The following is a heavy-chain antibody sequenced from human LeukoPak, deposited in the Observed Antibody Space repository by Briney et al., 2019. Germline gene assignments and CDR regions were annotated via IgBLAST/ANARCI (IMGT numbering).Heavy chain of an antibody. J-gene: IGHJ3*02. CDR1: GGSIREYY. V-gene: IGHV4-59*01. CDR3: ARELVRGVIGAFDI. CDR2: IYDSGST. Sequence: SETLSLTCTVSGGSIREYYLSWIRQPPGKGLEWIGYIYDSGSTNYNPSLKSRVTISVDTSKNHFSLKLSSVTAADTVVYYCARELVRGVIGAFDIWGQGTMVTVSS. D-gene: IGHD3-10*01.